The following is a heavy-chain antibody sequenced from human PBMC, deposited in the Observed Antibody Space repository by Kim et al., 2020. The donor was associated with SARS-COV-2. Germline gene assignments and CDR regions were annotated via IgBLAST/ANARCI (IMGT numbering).Heavy chain of an antibody. Sequence: SETLSLTCAVSGASINSGADYWSWIRQHPGKGLEWIAYIYSSGNTYYNPSLKSRVVISKDTSKSQFSLNLTSVTVADTAVYYCARRSYDFLRGTYRPFD. CDR2: IYSSGNT. D-gene: IGHD3-16*02. CDR3: ARRSYDFLRGTYRPFD. V-gene: IGHV4-31*11. J-gene: IGHJ4*01. CDR1: GASINSGADY.